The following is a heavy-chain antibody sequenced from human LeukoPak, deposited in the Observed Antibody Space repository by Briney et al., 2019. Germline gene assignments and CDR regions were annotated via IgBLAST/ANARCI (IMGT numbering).Heavy chain of an antibody. CDR2: IYYSGST. V-gene: IGHV4-31*03. D-gene: IGHD6-13*01. CDR3: ARVKVERIAAAGTYYFDY. Sequence: SETLSLTCTVSGGSISSGGDYWSWIRQHPGKGLEWIGYIYYSGSTYYNPSLKSRVTISVDTSKNQFSLKLSSVTAADTAVYYCARVKVERIAAAGTYYFDYWGQGTLVTVSS. CDR1: GGSISSGGDY. J-gene: IGHJ4*02.